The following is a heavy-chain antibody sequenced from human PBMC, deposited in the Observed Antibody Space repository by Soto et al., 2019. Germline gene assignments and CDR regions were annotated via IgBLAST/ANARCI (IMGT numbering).Heavy chain of an antibody. J-gene: IGHJ6*02. CDR2: IKPSGGST. CDR1: GYTFSSYY. CDR3: ARAREIIGYYTLHYYYYLMDV. V-gene: IGHV1-46*01. D-gene: IGHD3-22*01. Sequence: ASVKVSCKAFGYTFSSYYVHWVRQAPGQGLEWMGVIKPSGGSTSYAQKCQGRVTMTRDTSTSTVSMELSSLRFEDTAVYYCARAREIIGYYTLHYYYYLMDVWGQGTTVTVSS.